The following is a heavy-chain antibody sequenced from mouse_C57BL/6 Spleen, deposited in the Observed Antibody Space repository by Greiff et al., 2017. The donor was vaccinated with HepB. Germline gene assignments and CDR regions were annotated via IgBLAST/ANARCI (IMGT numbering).Heavy chain of an antibody. V-gene: IGHV1-81*01. CDR2: IYPRSGNT. CDR3: ARRGPYDPYYFDY. J-gene: IGHJ2*01. Sequence: VQLVESGAELARPGASVKLSCKASGYTFTSYGISWVKQRTGQGLEWIGEIYPRSGNTYYNEKFKGKATLTADKSSSTAYMELRSLTSEDSAVYFCARRGPYDPYYFDYWGQGTTLTVSS. CDR1: GYTFTSYG. D-gene: IGHD2-3*01.